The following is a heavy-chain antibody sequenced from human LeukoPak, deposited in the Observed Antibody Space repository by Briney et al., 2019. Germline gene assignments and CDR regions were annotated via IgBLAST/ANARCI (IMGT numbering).Heavy chain of an antibody. CDR2: IYPGDSDT. D-gene: IGHD3-3*01. Sequence: GESLKISCKGSGYSFTSYWIGWVRQMPGKGLEWMGIIYPGDSDTRYSPSFQGQVTISADKSISTAYLQWSSLKASDTAMYYCARRQYYDFWSGAALDYWGQGTLVTVSS. V-gene: IGHV5-51*01. J-gene: IGHJ4*02. CDR1: GYSFTSYW. CDR3: ARRQYYDFWSGAALDY.